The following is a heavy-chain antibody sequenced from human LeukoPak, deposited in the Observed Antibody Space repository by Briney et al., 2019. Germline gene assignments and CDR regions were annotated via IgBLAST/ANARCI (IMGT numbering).Heavy chain of an antibody. J-gene: IGHJ5*02. CDR1: GYSISSGYD. Sequence: PSETLSLTCTVSGYSISSGYDWGWMRQAPGKGLEWLGSISQSGNTYNNPSLKSRVTISVDTSKNQFSLKLSSVTAADTAVYYCARRRDGYNFFRMFDWLDPWGQGTLVTVSS. CDR2: ISQSGNT. D-gene: IGHD5-24*01. V-gene: IGHV4-38-2*02. CDR3: ARRRDGYNFFRMFDWLDP.